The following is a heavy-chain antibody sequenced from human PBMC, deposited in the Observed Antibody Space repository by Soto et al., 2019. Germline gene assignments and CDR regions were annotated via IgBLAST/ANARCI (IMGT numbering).Heavy chain of an antibody. CDR3: VYSRYIAVAGTFDY. CDR1: GFSLTTSGVG. D-gene: IGHD6-19*01. CDR2: IYWDDDK. J-gene: IGHJ4*02. Sequence: QITLKESGPTLVKPTQTLTLTCTFSGFSLTTSGVGVGWIRQPPGKALEWLALIYWDDDKRYSSSLKSRLTIXKXTYXNQVVLTLTNVDPVDTATYYCVYSRYIAVAGTFDYWGQGTLVTVSS. V-gene: IGHV2-5*02.